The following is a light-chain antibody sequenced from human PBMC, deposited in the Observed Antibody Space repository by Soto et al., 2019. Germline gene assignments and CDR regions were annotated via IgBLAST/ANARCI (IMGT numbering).Light chain of an antibody. V-gene: IGKV3-11*01. CDR1: QSVHNF. J-gene: IGKJ4*01. CDR3: QQRSKWPLT. Sequence: EVVLTQSPATLSLSPGDRAALSCKASQSVHNFLAWYQQRPGQAPRLLIYGASNRAAGVPARFSGSGSETDFTLTISSLEPEDFAVYYCQQRSKWPLTFGGGTKVDIK. CDR2: GAS.